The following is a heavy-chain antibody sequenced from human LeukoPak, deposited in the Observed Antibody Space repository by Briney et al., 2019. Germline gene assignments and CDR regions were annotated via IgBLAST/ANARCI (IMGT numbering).Heavy chain of an antibody. CDR2: IYYSGST. V-gene: IGHV4-39*07. Sequence: SETLSLTCTVSGGSISSTSYYWGWIRQPPGKGLEWIGSIYYSGSTYYNPSLKSRVTISVDTSKNQFSLKLSSVTAADTAVYYCASGGYCINGICYPEYWGQGTLVTVSS. CDR1: GGSISSTSYY. J-gene: IGHJ4*02. D-gene: IGHD2-8*01. CDR3: ASGGYCINGICYPEY.